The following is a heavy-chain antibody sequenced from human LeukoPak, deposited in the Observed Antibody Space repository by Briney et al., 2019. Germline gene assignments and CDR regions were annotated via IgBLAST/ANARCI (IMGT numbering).Heavy chain of an antibody. CDR1: GFTFSSYA. J-gene: IGHJ4*02. CDR3: AKDQGYDFWRRLWVY. Sequence: GGSLRLSCAASGFTFSSYAMSWVRQAPGQGLEWVSAISGSGGSTYYADSVKGRFTISRDNSKNTLYLQMNSLRAEDTAVYYCAKDQGYDFWRRLWVYWGQGTLVTVSS. D-gene: IGHD3-3*01. V-gene: IGHV3-23*01. CDR2: ISGSGGST.